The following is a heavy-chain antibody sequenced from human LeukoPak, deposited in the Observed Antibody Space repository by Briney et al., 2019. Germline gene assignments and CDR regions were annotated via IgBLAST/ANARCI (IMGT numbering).Heavy chain of an antibody. CDR2: ISSSSSYI. J-gene: IGHJ4*02. CDR1: GFTFSSYW. Sequence: GGSLRLSCAASGFTFSSYWMSWVRQAPGKGLEWVSSISSSSSYIYYADSVKGRFTISRDNAKNSLYLQMNSLRAEATAVYYCAREFYDWGSFDYWGQGTLVTVSS. CDR3: AREFYDWGSFDY. D-gene: IGHD3-16*01. V-gene: IGHV3-21*01.